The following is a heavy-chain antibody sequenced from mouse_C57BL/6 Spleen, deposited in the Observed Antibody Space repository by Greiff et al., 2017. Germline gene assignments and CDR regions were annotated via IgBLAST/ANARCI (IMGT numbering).Heavy chain of an antibody. Sequence: VQLQQPGAELVKPGASVKVSCKASGYTFTSYWMHWVKQRPGQGLEWIGRIHPSASDTNYNQKFKGKATLPVDKSSSTAYMQLSGLTSEDSAIYYCAIHVYDYAMDYWGQGTSVTVAS. J-gene: IGHJ4*01. CDR1: GYTFTSYW. D-gene: IGHD2-14*01. CDR2: IHPSASDT. V-gene: IGHV1-74*01. CDR3: AIHVYDYAMDY.